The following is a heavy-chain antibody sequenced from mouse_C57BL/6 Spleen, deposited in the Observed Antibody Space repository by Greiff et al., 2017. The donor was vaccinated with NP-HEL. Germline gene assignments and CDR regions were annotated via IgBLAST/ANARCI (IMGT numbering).Heavy chain of an antibody. CDR1: GYTFTDYN. J-gene: IGHJ1*03. Sequence: DVQLQESGPELVKPGASVKIPCKASGYTFTDYNMDWVKQSHGKSLEWIGDINPNNGGTIYNQKFKGKATLTVDKSSSTAYMELRSLTSEDTAVYYCARSDGSSPYWYFDVWGTGTTVTVSS. D-gene: IGHD1-1*01. CDR3: ARSDGSSPYWYFDV. CDR2: INPNNGGT. V-gene: IGHV1-18*01.